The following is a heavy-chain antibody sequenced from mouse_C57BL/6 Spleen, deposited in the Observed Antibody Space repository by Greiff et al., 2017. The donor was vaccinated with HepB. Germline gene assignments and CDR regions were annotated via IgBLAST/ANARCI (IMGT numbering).Heavy chain of an antibody. V-gene: IGHV5-17*01. D-gene: IGHD4-1*01. J-gene: IGHJ1*03. Sequence: DVKLVESGGGLVKPGGSLKLSCAASGFTFSDYGMHWVRQAPEKGLEWVAYISSGSSTIYYADTVKGRFTISRDNAKNTLFLQMTSLRSEDTAMYYCARPEGRLGWYFDVWGTGTTVTVSS. CDR3: ARPEGRLGWYFDV. CDR1: GFTFSDYG. CDR2: ISSGSSTI.